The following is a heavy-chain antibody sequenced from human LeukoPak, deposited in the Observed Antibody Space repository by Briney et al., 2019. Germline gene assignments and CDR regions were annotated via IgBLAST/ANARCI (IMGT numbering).Heavy chain of an antibody. D-gene: IGHD4-23*01. J-gene: IGHJ4*02. CDR1: GGSISNYW. Sequence: PSETLSLTCTVSGGSISNYWWSWIRQPPRKGLEWIGYVFDSGGTNYNPSLKSRVTISVDTSKKQFSLKLSPVTAADTAVYYCASDDYGGNGYYFDYWGQGTLVTVSS. CDR3: ASDDYGGNGYYFDY. V-gene: IGHV4-59*01. CDR2: VFDSGGT.